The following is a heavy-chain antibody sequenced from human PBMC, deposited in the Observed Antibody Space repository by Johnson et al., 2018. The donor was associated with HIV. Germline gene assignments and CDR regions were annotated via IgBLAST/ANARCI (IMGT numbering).Heavy chain of an antibody. J-gene: IGHJ3*02. CDR2: IYSGGST. CDR1: GFTVSSNY. CDR3: AREVDGFDI. V-gene: IGHV3-66*01. Sequence: EVQLVESGGGLVQPGGSLRLSCAASGFTVSSNYMSWVRQAPGKGLEWVSVIYSGGSTYYADSVKGRFTISRDNAKNTLYLHMNSLRAEDTAVYYCAREVDGFDIWGQGTMVTISS.